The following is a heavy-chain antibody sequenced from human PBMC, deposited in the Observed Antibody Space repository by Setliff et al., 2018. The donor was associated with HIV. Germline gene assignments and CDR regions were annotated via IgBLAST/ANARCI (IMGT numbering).Heavy chain of an antibody. J-gene: IGHJ3*02. V-gene: IGHV3-7*03. CDR3: AKATFFDGSGAGSAFDI. CDR1: GFPFSTYW. D-gene: IGHD3-10*01. Sequence: GGSLRLSCVASGFPFSTYWMSWVSQAPGKGLEWVANIKQDGSEKHYADSVKGRFTISRDNAKDSLYLQMNSLRAEDMALYYCAKATFFDGSGAGSAFDIWGQGTMVTVSS. CDR2: IKQDGSEK.